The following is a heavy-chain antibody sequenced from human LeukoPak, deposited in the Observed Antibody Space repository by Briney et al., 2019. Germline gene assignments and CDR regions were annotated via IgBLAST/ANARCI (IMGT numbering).Heavy chain of an antibody. CDR2: IYHSGTT. J-gene: IGHJ3*02. Sequence: GSLRLSCAASGFTFSTYGIHWVRQPPGKGLEWVGEIYHSGTTNYNPSLKSRVTISVDKSKNQFSLILSSVTAADTAVYYCAKNTRGSGHDAFDIWGQGTPVTVSS. CDR1: GFTFSTYG. V-gene: IGHV4-4*02. D-gene: IGHD2-15*01. CDR3: AKNTRGSGHDAFDI.